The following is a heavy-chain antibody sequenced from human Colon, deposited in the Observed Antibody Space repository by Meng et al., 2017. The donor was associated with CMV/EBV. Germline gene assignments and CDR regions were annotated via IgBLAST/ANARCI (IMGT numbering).Heavy chain of an antibody. V-gene: IGHV3-23*01. CDR1: GFTFSSYG. CDR2: ISGNGGST. CDR3: AKHDTKILWIGMRGGYFDH. D-gene: IGHD2-21*01. J-gene: IGHJ4*02. Sequence: GESLKISCAASGFTFSSYGMSWVRQAPGKGLEWVSVISGNGGSTYYGDSVKGRFTISRDNSNNTLYLQMRSLRAEDTAVYYCAKHDTKILWIGMRGGYFDHWGQGALVTVSS.